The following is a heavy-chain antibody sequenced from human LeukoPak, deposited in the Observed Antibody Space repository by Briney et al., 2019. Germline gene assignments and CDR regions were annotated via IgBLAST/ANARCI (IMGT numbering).Heavy chain of an antibody. CDR1: GFTVSSYA. J-gene: IGHJ4*02. Sequence: GGSLRLSCAASGFTVSSYAMSWVRQAPGKGLEWVSAISGSGGSTYYADSVKGRFTISRDNSKNTLYLQMNSLRAEDTAVYYCAKDRGMGSTVTLPDDYWGQGTLVTVSS. V-gene: IGHV3-23*01. D-gene: IGHD4-17*01. CDR2: ISGSGGST. CDR3: AKDRGMGSTVTLPDDY.